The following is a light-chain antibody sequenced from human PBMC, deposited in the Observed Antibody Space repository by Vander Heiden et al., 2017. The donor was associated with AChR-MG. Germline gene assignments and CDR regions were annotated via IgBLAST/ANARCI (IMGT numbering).Light chain of an antibody. V-gene: IGKV2-28*01. CDR3: RQSLQTPQT. CDR1: QSLLHSNGYSY. J-gene: IGKJ1*01. Sequence: DIVLTQSPLSLPVTPGEPASLSCRSSQSLLHSNGYSYLDWYLQKPGQAPQLLIYLGSNRASGIPDRFSGSASGIDYTLKISRVEAEDVGVYYCRQSLQTPQTFGQGTKVEIK. CDR2: LGS.